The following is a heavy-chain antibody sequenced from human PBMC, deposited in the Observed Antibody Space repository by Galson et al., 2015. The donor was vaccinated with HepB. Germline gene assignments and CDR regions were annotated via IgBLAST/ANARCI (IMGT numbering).Heavy chain of an antibody. D-gene: IGHD3-10*01. CDR2: ISYDGSNK. Sequence: SLRLSCAASGFTFSSYAMHWVRQAPGKGLEWVAVISYDGSNKYYADSVKGRFTISRDNSKNTLYLQMNSLRAEDTAVYYCARDGSGYWGQGTLVTVSS. CDR3: ARDGSGY. J-gene: IGHJ4*02. CDR1: GFTFSSYA. V-gene: IGHV3-30*04.